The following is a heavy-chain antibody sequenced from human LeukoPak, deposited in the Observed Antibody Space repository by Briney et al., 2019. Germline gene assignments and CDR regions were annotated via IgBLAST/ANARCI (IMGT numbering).Heavy chain of an antibody. Sequence: SETLSLTCIVSGGSISSGTYYWGWIRQPPGKGLEWIGSVYYSGSTYYNPSLKSRVTVSVDTSKNQFSLKMSSVTAADTAVYYCATCTALVRGGFDYWGQGTLVTVSS. CDR2: VYYSGST. CDR3: ATCTALVRGGFDY. D-gene: IGHD5-18*01. J-gene: IGHJ4*02. CDR1: GGSISSGTYY. V-gene: IGHV4-39*01.